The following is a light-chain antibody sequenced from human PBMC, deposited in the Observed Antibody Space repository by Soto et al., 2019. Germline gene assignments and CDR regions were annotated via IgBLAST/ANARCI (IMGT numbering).Light chain of an antibody. J-gene: IGKJ1*01. CDR3: QQYDGSVWT. Sequence: EIVLTQSPGTLSLSPGEGATLSCRASQSISSNFLAWYQQKRGQAPRLLIHGASNRATGIPDRFSGSGSGTDFTLTITRLEPEDLAVYYCQQYDGSVWTFGQGTKVDIK. V-gene: IGKV3-20*01. CDR2: GAS. CDR1: QSISSNF.